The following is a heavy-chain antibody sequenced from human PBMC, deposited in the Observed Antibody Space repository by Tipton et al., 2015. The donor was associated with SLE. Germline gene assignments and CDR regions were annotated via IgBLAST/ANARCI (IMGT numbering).Heavy chain of an antibody. V-gene: IGHV1-46*01. CDR3: ARDHSPRHLSRLGWWFAP. J-gene: IGHJ5*02. Sequence: QSGAEVKKPGASVRVSCKASGYTFTSHYMHWVRQAPGQGLEWMGVINPNGGSPIYALKFQGRVTMTRDTSANTFYMDLSSLGSEDPAVYFCARDHSPRHLSRLGWWFAPWGQGTLVTVSS. D-gene: IGHD3-16*01. CDR1: GYTFTSHY. CDR2: INPNGGSP.